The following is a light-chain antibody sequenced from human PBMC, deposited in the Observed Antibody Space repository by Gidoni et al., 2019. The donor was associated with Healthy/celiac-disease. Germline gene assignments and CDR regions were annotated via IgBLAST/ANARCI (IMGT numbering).Light chain of an antibody. Sequence: EIVMTQSPATLSVSPGERATLSCRASQSVSSNLAWYQQKPGQAPRLLIYGASTRATGIPARFSGSGSGTEFTLTISSQQSEDFAVYYCQQYNNWPPEYTFXXXTKLEIK. J-gene: IGKJ2*01. CDR2: GAS. CDR3: QQYNNWPPEYT. V-gene: IGKV3-15*01. CDR1: QSVSSN.